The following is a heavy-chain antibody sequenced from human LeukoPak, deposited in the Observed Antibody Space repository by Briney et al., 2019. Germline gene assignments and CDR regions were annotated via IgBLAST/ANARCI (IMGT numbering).Heavy chain of an antibody. CDR3: AKCEWELLQRDICNWFDP. V-gene: IGHV3-23*01. D-gene: IGHD1-26*01. CDR2: ISGSGGST. J-gene: IGHJ5*02. Sequence: GGSLRLSCAASGFTFSSFAMSWVRQAPGKGLEWVSAISGSGGSTYYADSVKGRFTISRDNSKNTLYLQMNSLRAEDTAVYYCAKCEWELLQRDICNWFDPWGQGTLVTVSS. CDR1: GFTFSSFA.